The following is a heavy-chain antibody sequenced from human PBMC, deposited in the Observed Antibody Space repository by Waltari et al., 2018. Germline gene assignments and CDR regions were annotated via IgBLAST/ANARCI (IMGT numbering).Heavy chain of an antibody. J-gene: IGHJ4*02. CDR1: GFPFSDYY. CDR2: ISSSGSTL. Sequence: QVQLVESGGGLVKPGGSLRLSCAASGFPFSDYYMSWIRRAPGRGLEWVAYISSSGSTLYYADAVKGRFTISRDNAKNSLYLQMNSRRAEDTAVYYCARGVRFLEWFVDYWGQGTLVTVSS. CDR3: ARGVRFLEWFVDY. D-gene: IGHD3-3*01. V-gene: IGHV3-11*04.